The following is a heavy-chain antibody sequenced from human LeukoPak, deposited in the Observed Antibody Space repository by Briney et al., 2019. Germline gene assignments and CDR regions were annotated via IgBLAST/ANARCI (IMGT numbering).Heavy chain of an antibody. J-gene: IGHJ3*02. D-gene: IGHD1-7*01. Sequence: SETLSLTCTVSGGSISSYYWSWIRQPPGKGLEWIGYIYYSGSTNYNPSLKSRVTISVDTSKNQFSLKLSSVTAADTAVYYCARERKNWNYVDAFDIWGQGTMVTVSS. CDR1: GGSISSYY. CDR2: IYYSGST. V-gene: IGHV4-59*01. CDR3: ARERKNWNYVDAFDI.